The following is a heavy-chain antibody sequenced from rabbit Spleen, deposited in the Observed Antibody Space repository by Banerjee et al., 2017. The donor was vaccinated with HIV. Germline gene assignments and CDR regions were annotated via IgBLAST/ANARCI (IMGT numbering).Heavy chain of an antibody. J-gene: IGHJ4*01. CDR1: GFSFSDRDV. D-gene: IGHD4-1*01. Sequence: QEQLEESGGGLVKPEGSLTLTCKASGFSFSDRDVMCWVRQAPGKGLEWIACINAVTGKAVYASWAKGRFTFSKTSSTTVTLQMTGLTDADTATYFCARETSSGWGILSFYFTLWGPGTLVTVS. CDR2: INAVTGKA. CDR3: ARETSSGWGILSFYFTL. V-gene: IGHV1S45*01.